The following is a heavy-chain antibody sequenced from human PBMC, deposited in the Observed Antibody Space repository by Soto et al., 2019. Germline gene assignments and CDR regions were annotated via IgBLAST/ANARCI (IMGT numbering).Heavy chain of an antibody. D-gene: IGHD2-21*02. CDR2: ITSDGKSK. J-gene: IGHJ5*02. CDR3: ARETGDWPLNWFDP. V-gene: IGHV3-74*01. CDR1: GFNFSNHW. Sequence: GGSLRLSCAASGFNFSNHWMHWVRQRPAEGLVWVSRITSDGKSKAYAESVKGRFAISRDNAKNTLYLQMNGLTAEDTAVYYCARETGDWPLNWFDPWGQGTLVTVSS.